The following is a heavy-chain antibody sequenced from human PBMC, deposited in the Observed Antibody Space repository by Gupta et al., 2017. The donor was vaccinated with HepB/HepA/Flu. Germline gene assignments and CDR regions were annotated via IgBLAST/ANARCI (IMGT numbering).Heavy chain of an antibody. CDR2: ISGSGGSP. J-gene: IGHJ6*02. V-gene: IGHV3-23*01. CDR3: AKERVGASYYYGMDV. D-gene: IGHD1-26*01. CDR1: GFSFSNYA. Sequence: EVQMLESGGGFVQPGGSLRLSCAASGFSFSNYALSWVRQAPGKGLEWVSSISGSGGSPNYADSVKGRFTISGDFSKNTLYLQMTSLSAEDTAIYYCAKERVGASYYYGMDVWGQGTTVTVSS.